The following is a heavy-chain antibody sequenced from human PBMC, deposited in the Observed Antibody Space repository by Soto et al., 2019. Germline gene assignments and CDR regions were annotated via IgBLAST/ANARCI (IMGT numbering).Heavy chain of an antibody. CDR1: GYSISSGYY. J-gene: IGHJ6*02. D-gene: IGHD3-10*01. V-gene: IGHV4-38-2*01. CDR3: ARGGDGSGSYYSYYYYYGMDV. CDR2: IYHSGST. Sequence: PSETLSLTCAVSGYSISSGYYWGWIRQPPGKGLEWIGSIYHSGSTYYNPSLKSRVTISVDTSKNQFSLKLSSVTAADTAVYYWARGGDGSGSYYSYYYYYGMDVWGQGTTVTVSS.